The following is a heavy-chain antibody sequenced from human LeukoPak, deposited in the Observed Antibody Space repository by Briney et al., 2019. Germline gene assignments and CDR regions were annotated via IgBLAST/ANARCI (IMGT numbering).Heavy chain of an antibody. CDR2: ISYDGSNK. J-gene: IGHJ4*02. V-gene: IGHV3-30*18. Sequence: GGSLRLSCAAARFTFSSYGIHWVRQAPGKGLEWVAVISYDGSNKYYVDSVKGRFTISRDNSKNTLYLQMNSLRAEDTAVYYCAKSASSYCSSTSCLKYYFDYWGQGTLVTVSS. CDR3: AKSASSYCSSTSCLKYYFDY. CDR1: RFTFSSYG. D-gene: IGHD2-2*01.